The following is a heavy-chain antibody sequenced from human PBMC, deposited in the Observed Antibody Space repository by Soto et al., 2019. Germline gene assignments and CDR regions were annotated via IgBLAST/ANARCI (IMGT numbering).Heavy chain of an antibody. CDR3: ARDGRFGNYSETSTYYLDY. CDR1: GFSFSSFP. V-gene: IGHV3-48*02. D-gene: IGHD4-4*01. Sequence: EVQLVESGGGLLRPGESLRLSCAASGFSFSSFPMNWVRHAPGRGLEWVSYISSLGSTINYADSVRGRFSISRDNGKNTLYHQMNSLRDEDTAVYFCARDGRFGNYSETSTYYLDYWGQGTLFTASS. J-gene: IGHJ4*02. CDR2: ISSLGSTI.